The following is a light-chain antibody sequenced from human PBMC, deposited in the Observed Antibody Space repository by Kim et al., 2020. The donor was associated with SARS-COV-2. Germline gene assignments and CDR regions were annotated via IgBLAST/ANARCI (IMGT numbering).Light chain of an antibody. Sequence: SSDLTQDPAVSVALGQTVRITCQGDSLRSYYASWYQQKPGQAPVLVIYGKNNLPSGIPDRFSGSSSGNTASLTITGAQAEDEADYYCNSRDSSANHVVFGGGTQLTVL. CDR1: SLRSYY. J-gene: IGLJ2*01. V-gene: IGLV3-19*01. CDR3: NSRDSSANHVV. CDR2: GKN.